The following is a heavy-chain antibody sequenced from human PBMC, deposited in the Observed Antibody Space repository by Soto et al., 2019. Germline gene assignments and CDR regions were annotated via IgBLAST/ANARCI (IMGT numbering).Heavy chain of an antibody. CDR3: ARGYYYGSGSYLDV. CDR1: GFTFSAYS. CDR2: ISSSGSTI. Sequence: GGSLRLSCAASGFTFSAYSINWVRQAPGRGLEWVSYISSSGSTIYYADSVKGRFTISRDNAKNSLYLQMNSLRAEDTAVYYCARGYYYGSGSYLDVWGQGTTVTVSS. V-gene: IGHV3-11*01. D-gene: IGHD3-10*01. J-gene: IGHJ6*02.